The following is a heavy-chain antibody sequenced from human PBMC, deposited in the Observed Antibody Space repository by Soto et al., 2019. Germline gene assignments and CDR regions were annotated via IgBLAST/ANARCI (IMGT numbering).Heavy chain of an antibody. CDR1: GYIFTSYW. CDR3: AIADDESSRYPI. J-gene: IGHJ6*02. D-gene: IGHD3-22*01. Sequence: GAALKISCRGSGYIFTSYWIGWVRQMPGKGLEWMGIIYPGDSDTRYSPSFQGQVTISADKSISPAYLQGSSLKASDTAILYGAIADDESSRYPIWAQRTTVTLSS. V-gene: IGHV5-51*01. CDR2: IYPGDSDT.